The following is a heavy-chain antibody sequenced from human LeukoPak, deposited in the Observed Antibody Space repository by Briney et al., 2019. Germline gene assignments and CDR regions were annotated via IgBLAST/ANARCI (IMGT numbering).Heavy chain of an antibody. Sequence: ASVKVSCKASGYTFTSYGISWVRQAPGQGLEWMGCISAYNGNTNYAQKLQGRVTMTTGTSTSTAYMELRSLRSDDTAVYYCARDVPPDDYSNFHFDYWGQGTLVTVSS. CDR2: ISAYNGNT. J-gene: IGHJ4*02. CDR1: GYTFTSYG. D-gene: IGHD4-11*01. V-gene: IGHV1-18*01. CDR3: ARDVPPDDYSNFHFDY.